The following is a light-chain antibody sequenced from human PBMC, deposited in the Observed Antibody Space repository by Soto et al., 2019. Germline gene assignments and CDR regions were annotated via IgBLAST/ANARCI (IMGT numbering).Light chain of an antibody. Sequence: EIVLTQSPVTLSLSPGERATLSCRASQSVSSDLVWYQQKPGLAPRLLIYDASSRATGIPDRFSGSGSGTDFTLTISRLEPEDFAVYYCQQHGSSPITFGQGTRLEIK. CDR1: QSVSSD. J-gene: IGKJ5*01. CDR3: QQHGSSPIT. V-gene: IGKV3-20*01. CDR2: DAS.